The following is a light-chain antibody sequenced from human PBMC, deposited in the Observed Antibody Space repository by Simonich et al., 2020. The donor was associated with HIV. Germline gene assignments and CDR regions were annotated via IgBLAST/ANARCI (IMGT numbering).Light chain of an antibody. CDR2: GAS. CDR1: QSVSSN. V-gene: IGKV3-15*01. Sequence: EIVMTQSPATLSVSPGERATLSCRASQSVSSNLAWYQQNPGQAPRLLIYGASTRATCIPARFSGSGSGTEFTLTISSLQSEDFAVYYCQQYNNWPPWTFGQGTKVEIK. CDR3: QQYNNWPPWT. J-gene: IGKJ1*01.